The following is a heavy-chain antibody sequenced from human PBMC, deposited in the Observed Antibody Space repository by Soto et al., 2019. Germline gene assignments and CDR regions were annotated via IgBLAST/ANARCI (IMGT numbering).Heavy chain of an antibody. J-gene: IGHJ6*03. CDR2: ISSSSTTI. D-gene: IGHD2-21*01. V-gene: IGHV3-48*01. Sequence: EVQLVESGGGLVQPGGSLRLSCAASGFTFSSYPMNWVRQAPGKGLEWVSYISSSSTTIYYADSVKGRFTISRDNAHNSLYLQMNSLRAEDTAVYYCASDWYYMDVWGKGTTVSVSS. CDR1: GFTFSSYP. CDR3: ASDWYYMDV.